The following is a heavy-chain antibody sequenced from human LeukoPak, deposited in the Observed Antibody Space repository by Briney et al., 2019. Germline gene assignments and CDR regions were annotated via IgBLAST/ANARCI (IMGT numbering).Heavy chain of an antibody. J-gene: IGHJ6*02. V-gene: IGHV3-23*01. Sequence: QSGGSLRLSCAASGFTFSSYAMSWVRQAPGKGLEWVSAISGSGGSTYYADSVKGRFTISRDNSKNTLYLQMNSLRAEDTALYYCAKDGDYYYYGMDVWGQGTTVTVSS. CDR3: AKDGDYYYYGMDV. CDR2: ISGSGGST. CDR1: GFTFSSYA. D-gene: IGHD3-16*01.